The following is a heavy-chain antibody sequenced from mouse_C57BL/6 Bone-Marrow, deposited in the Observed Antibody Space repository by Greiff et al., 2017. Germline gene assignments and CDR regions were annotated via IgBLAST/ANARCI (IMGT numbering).Heavy chain of an antibody. CDR1: GFTFSDYG. CDR2: ISNLAYSI. J-gene: IGHJ3*01. Sequence: DVHLVEPGGGLVQPGGSLKLSCEASGFTFSDYGMAWVRQAPRKGPEWVAIISNLAYSIYYADTVTGRFTLSRENATTTLYLEMRSLRSADADMYSCERHRSFDGGFAYWGQGTLVTVSA. CDR3: ERHRSFDGGFAY. V-gene: IGHV5-15*01.